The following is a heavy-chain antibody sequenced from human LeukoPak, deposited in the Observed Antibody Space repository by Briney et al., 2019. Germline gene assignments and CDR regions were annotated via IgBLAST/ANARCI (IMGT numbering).Heavy chain of an antibody. CDR1: GYTFTGYY. CDR3: ARGHRYGFLSGDHYYYYMDV. D-gene: IGHD5-18*01. CDR2: INPDSGGT. Sequence: ASVKVSCKASGYTFTGYYMHWVRQAPGQGLEWVGWINPDSGGTNYAQKFQGRVTMTRDTSIRTAYMELRRLRSDDTAVYYCARGHRYGFLSGDHYYYYMDVWGKGTSVTISS. V-gene: IGHV1-2*02. J-gene: IGHJ6*03.